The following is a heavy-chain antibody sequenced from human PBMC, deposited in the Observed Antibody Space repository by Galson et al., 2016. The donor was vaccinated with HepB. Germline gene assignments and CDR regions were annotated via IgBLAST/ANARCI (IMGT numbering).Heavy chain of an antibody. J-gene: IGHJ3*02. Sequence: SLRLSCAASGFTFGSYWMSWVRQAPGKGLELAANINQDGSEESYVDSAKGRFTISRDKAKNSLYLQMNSLRAEDTAVYFCSRDPGYSAFDIWGQGTMVTVSS. D-gene: IGHD5-12*01. V-gene: IGHV3-7*04. CDR1: GFTFGSYW. CDR3: SRDPGYSAFDI. CDR2: INQDGSEE.